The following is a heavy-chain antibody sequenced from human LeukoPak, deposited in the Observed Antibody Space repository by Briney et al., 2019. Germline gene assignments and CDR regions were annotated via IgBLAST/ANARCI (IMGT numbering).Heavy chain of an antibody. CDR2: IYSGGST. CDR3: AREAVTRNYFDY. D-gene: IGHD4-17*01. Sequence: GGSLRLSCAASGFTVSSNYMNWVRQAPGKGLEWVSVIYSGGSTYYADSVKGRFTISRDNSKNTLYLQMNSLRAEDTAVYYCAREAVTRNYFDYWGQGTLVTVSS. CDR1: GFTVSSNY. V-gene: IGHV3-53*01. J-gene: IGHJ4*02.